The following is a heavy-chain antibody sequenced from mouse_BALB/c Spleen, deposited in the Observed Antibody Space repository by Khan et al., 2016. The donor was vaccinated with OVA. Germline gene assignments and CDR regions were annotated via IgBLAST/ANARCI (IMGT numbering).Heavy chain of an antibody. V-gene: IGHV1S132*01. CDR1: GYIFTSYW. D-gene: IGHD2-14*01. J-gene: IGHJ2*01. CDR3: AREEDLYDLDY. Sequence: QVQLQQSGAELVRPGTSVKLSCKTSGYIFTSYWIHWVKQRSGQGLEWIARIYPGTDNTYYNEKFKDKATLTADKSSSTAYLQLSSLKSEDSAVLCCAREEDLYDLDYWGQGTTLTVSS. CDR2: IYPGTDNT.